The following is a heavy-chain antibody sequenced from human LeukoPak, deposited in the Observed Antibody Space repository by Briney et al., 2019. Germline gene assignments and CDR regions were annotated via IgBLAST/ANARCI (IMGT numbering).Heavy chain of an antibody. CDR2: INPNSGGR. CDR1: GYTFTGYY. D-gene: IGHD1-20*01. Sequence: ASVTVSCKASGYTFTGYYIHWVRQAPGQGLECVGWINPNSGGRNYAQKFLDRVTMNSDTSISTAYMELSRLRSADTSIYYCARDTRQRSGITGINWFDPWGQGTLVTVSS. CDR3: ARDTRQRSGITGINWFDP. J-gene: IGHJ5*02. V-gene: IGHV1-2*02.